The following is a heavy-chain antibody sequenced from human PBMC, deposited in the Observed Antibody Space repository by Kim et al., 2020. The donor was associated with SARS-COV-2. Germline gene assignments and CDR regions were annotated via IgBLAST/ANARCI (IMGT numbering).Heavy chain of an antibody. CDR1: GFTFSNYA. CDR2: ITGSGGST. D-gene: IGHD2-2*01. Sequence: GGSLRLSCAASGFTFSNYAMSWVRQAPGKGLEWVSAITGSGGSTYYADSVKGRFTISRDNSKNKLYLQMNSLRAEDTAIYHCAKWLGYCTSTSCLSGGM. V-gene: IGHV3-23*01. CDR3: AKWLGYCTSTSCLSGGM. J-gene: IGHJ6*01.